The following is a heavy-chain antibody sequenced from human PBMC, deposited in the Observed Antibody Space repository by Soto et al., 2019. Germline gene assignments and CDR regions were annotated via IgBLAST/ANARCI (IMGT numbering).Heavy chain of an antibody. J-gene: IGHJ4*02. Sequence: QLQLQESGPGLGKPSETLSLTCAVSGGSISGYYWTWIRQPPGKGLEWVGSLFYGGTIDYNASLKSRLTISVDTSTNQFSLKLRSVTAADTAVYYCVRHRGLEPVYWGQGTLVTASS. CDR1: GGSISGYY. V-gene: IGHV4-39*01. D-gene: IGHD3-10*01. CDR3: VRHRGLEPVY. CDR2: LFYGGTI.